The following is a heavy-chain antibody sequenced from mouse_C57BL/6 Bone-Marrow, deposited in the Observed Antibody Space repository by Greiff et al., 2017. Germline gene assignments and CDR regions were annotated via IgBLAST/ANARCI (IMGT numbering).Heavy chain of an antibody. Sequence: QVQLKESGAELARPGASVKLSCKASGYTFTSYGISWVKQRTGQGLEWIGEIYPRSGNTYYNEKFKGKATLTADKSSSTAYMELRSLTSEDSAVYFCARRLRRYFDVWGTGTTVTVSS. V-gene: IGHV1-81*01. CDR3: ARRLRRYFDV. CDR2: IYPRSGNT. CDR1: GYTFTSYG. J-gene: IGHJ1*03. D-gene: IGHD1-2*01.